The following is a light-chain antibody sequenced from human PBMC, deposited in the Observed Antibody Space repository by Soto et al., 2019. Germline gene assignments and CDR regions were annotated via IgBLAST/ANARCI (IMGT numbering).Light chain of an antibody. CDR3: SLYAGSNNYV. CDR2: EVS. Sequence: QSVLKQPPSASGSPGQSVTISCTGTSSDVGGYNYVSWYQQHPGKAPKLMIYEVSKRPSGVPDRFSGSKSGNTASLTVSGLQAEDEADYYCSLYAGSNNYVFGTGTKVTVL. J-gene: IGLJ1*01. V-gene: IGLV2-8*01. CDR1: SSDVGGYNY.